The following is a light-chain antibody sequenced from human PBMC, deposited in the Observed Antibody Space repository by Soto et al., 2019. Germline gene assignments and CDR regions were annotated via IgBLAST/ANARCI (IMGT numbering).Light chain of an antibody. V-gene: IGKV2-28*01. CDR2: LGS. CDR1: QSLLHSNGYNY. J-gene: IGKJ2*01. CDR3: MQALQTPYT. Sequence: IVMTQSPLSLAVTPGEPASISCRSSQSLLHSNGYNYLDWYLQKPGQSPQLLIFLGSNRASGVPERFSGSGSGTDFTLKISRVEAEDVGVYYCMQALQTPYTFGQGTKLEIK.